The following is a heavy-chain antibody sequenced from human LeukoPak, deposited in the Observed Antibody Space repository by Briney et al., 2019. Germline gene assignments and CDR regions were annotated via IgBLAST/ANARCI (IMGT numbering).Heavy chain of an antibody. CDR2: IYYSGST. D-gene: IGHD1-26*01. Sequence: SETLSLTCTVSGGSISSSSYYWGWIRQPPGKGLEWIGSIYYSGSTYYNPSLKSRVTISVDTSKNQFSLKLSSVTAADTAVYYCARGRRWELRIDYWGQGTLVTVSS. CDR3: ARGRRWELRIDY. CDR1: GGSISSSSYY. J-gene: IGHJ4*02. V-gene: IGHV4-39*07.